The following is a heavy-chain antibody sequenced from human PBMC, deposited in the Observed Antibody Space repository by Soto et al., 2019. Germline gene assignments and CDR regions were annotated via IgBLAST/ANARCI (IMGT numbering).Heavy chain of an antibody. D-gene: IGHD3-10*01. CDR1: GFRFSDHY. CDR2: ISGGGTTT. Sequence: GGSLRLSCAASGFRFSDHYMTWIRQAPGKGLEWVSKISGGGTTTHYADSVKGRFTVSRDNAKNSLYLQMNSLRAEDTAVYYCAGDPYYYGSAFWGQGTLVTVSS. V-gene: IGHV3-11*01. J-gene: IGHJ4*02. CDR3: AGDPYYYGSAF.